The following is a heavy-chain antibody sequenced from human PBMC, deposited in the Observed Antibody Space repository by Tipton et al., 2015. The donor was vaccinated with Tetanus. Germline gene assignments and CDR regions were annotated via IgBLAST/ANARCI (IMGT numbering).Heavy chain of an antibody. D-gene: IGHD6-19*01. V-gene: IGHV3-21*01. CDR1: GFTLSRFG. CDR3: VSGSSPDY. Sequence: GSLRLSCEVSGFTLSRFGMNWVRQAPGKGLEWISSISSTSTYIYYATSVKGRFTISRDNAKNSLFLQMNSLRAEDTAIYYCVSGSSPDYWGQGTLVTVS. CDR2: ISSTSTYI. J-gene: IGHJ4*02.